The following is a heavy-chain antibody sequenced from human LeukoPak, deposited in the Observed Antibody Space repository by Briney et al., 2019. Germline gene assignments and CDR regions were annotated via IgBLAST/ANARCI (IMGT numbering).Heavy chain of an antibody. J-gene: IGHJ2*01. CDR3: ARGRLRVGVAGTRYFDL. CDR2: INHSGST. Sequence: SETLSLTCAVYGGSFSGYYWSWIRQPPGKGLEWMGEINHSGSTNYNPSLKSRVTISVDTSKNQFSLKRNSVTAADTAVYYFARGRLRVGVAGTRYFDLWGRGTLVTASS. CDR1: GGSFSGYY. D-gene: IGHD6-19*01. V-gene: IGHV4-34*01.